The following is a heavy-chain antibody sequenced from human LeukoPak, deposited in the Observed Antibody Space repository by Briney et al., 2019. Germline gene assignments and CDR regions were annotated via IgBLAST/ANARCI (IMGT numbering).Heavy chain of an antibody. D-gene: IGHD3-10*01. J-gene: IGHJ5*02. CDR3: ARGGYYYGSGSLNWFDP. CDR2: IYYSGST. CDR1: GGSISSYY. V-gene: IGHV4-59*01. Sequence: PSETLSLTCTVSGGSISSYYWSWIRQPPGKGLEWMGYIYYSGSTNYNPSLKSRVTISVDTSKNQFSLKLSSVTAADTAVYYCARGGYYYGSGSLNWFDPWGQGTLVTVSS.